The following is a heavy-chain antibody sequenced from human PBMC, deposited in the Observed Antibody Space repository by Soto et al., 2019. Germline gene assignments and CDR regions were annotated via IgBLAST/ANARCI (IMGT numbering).Heavy chain of an antibody. J-gene: IGHJ4*02. D-gene: IGHD1-7*01. V-gene: IGHV4-59*01. Sequence: PSETLSLTCAVSGDSISSYYCMWIRQPPGKGLESIGYLYYGRSANYNPSLKSRVTLSVDTSTNQCSLTLSSMTAADTAVYYCATMGTPATGLYYFDYWGQGTLVTVSS. CDR2: LYYGRSA. CDR3: ATMGTPATGLYYFDY. CDR1: GDSISSYY.